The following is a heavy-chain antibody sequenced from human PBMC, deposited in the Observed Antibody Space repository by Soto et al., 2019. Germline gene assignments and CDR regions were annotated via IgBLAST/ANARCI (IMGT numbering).Heavy chain of an antibody. J-gene: IGHJ3*02. CDR1: GGSISSSNW. CDR2: IYHSGST. D-gene: IGHD6-19*01. V-gene: IGHV4-4*02. CDR3: ARDLGGWSSGWYRQEI. Sequence: QVQLQESGPGLVKPSGTLSLTCAVSGGSISSSNWWSWVRQPPGKGLEWIGEIYHSGSTNYNPSRKRRATRSVDKSKNQFSLKLSSVTAADTAVYYCARDLGGWSSGWYRQEIWGQGTRVTVSS.